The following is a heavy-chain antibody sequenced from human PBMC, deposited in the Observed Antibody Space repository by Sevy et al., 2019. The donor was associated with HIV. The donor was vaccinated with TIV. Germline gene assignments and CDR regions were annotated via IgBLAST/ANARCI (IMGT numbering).Heavy chain of an antibody. D-gene: IGHD2-15*01. CDR3: ARDRGYCSGGSCSIGGIDD. J-gene: IGHJ4*02. Sequence: GGSLRLSCAASGFTFTSYRMSWVRQAPGKGLEWVANIKQSGGEKYYVDSVKGRFTISRDNAKNSLYLQMNSLRAEDTAVYYCARDRGYCSGGSCSIGGIDDWGQGTLVTVSS. CDR2: IKQSGGEK. CDR1: GFTFTSYR. V-gene: IGHV3-7*01.